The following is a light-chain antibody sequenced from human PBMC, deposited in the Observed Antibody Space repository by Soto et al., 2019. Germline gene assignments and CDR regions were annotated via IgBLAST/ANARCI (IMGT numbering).Light chain of an antibody. CDR3: AAWDDSLNGWV. CDR1: SSNIGSNT. V-gene: IGLV1-44*01. J-gene: IGLJ3*02. CDR2: SNN. Sequence: QSVLTQPPSASGTPGQRVTISCSGSSSNIGSNTVNWYQQLPGTAPKLLIYSNNQRPSGVPDRFSGSKSGTSAYLAISGLQSEDEAVYYCAAWDDSLNGWVFGGGTKLTVL.